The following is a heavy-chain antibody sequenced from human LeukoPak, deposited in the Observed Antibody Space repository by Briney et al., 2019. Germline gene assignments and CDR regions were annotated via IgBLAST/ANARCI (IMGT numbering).Heavy chain of an antibody. J-gene: IGHJ4*02. D-gene: IGHD4-17*01. CDR3: ARGATTTVTTDY. Sequence: PGGSLRLSCAASGFTVSSNYMSWVRQAPGKGLEWVSVIYSGDITYYADSVKGRFTISRDNSKNTLYLQMNSLRAGDTAVYYCARGATTTVTTDYWGQGTLVTVSS. V-gene: IGHV3-66*01. CDR1: GFTVSSNY. CDR2: IYSGDIT.